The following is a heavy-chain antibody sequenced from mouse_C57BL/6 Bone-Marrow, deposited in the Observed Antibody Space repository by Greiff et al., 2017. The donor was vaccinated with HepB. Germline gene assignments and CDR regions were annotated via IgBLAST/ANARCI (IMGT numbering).Heavy chain of an antibody. D-gene: IGHD4-1*01. CDR3: ARKTGTGTGAYYFDY. V-gene: IGHV3-6*01. CDR2: ISYDGSN. Sequence: ESGPGLVKPSQSLSLTCSVTGYSITSGYYWNWIRQFPGNKLEWMGYISYDGSNNYNPSLKNRISITRDTSKNQFFLKLNSVTTEDTATYYCARKTGTGTGAYYFDYWGQGTTLTVSS. CDR1: GYSITSGYY. J-gene: IGHJ2*01.